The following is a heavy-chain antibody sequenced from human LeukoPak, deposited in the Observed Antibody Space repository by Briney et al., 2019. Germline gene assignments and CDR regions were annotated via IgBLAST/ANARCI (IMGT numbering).Heavy chain of an antibody. CDR2: IYYSVST. J-gene: IGHJ4*02. CDR1: GGSISSHY. CDR3: ARVVRFLEWRFDY. D-gene: IGHD3-3*01. Sequence: SETLSLTCTGSGGSISSHYWSWIRQPPGKGLEWIGYIYYSVSTNYNPSLKSRVTISVDTSKNQFSLKLSSVTAADTAVYYCARVVRFLEWRFDYWGQGTLVTVSS. V-gene: IGHV4-59*11.